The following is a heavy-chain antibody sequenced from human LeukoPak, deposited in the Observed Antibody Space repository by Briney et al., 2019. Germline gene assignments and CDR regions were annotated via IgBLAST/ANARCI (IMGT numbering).Heavy chain of an antibody. CDR3: ARYSSGSCYDY. J-gene: IGHJ4*02. Sequence: GGSLRPSCAASGFTFTTYAMHWVRQAPGRGLEYVSAISTDGGGTYYANSVKGRFTISRDSSKNTLYLQMGSLRVEDMAVYYCARYSSGSCYDYWGQGTLVTVSS. D-gene: IGHD6-13*01. CDR1: GFTFTTYA. CDR2: ISTDGGGT. V-gene: IGHV3-64*01.